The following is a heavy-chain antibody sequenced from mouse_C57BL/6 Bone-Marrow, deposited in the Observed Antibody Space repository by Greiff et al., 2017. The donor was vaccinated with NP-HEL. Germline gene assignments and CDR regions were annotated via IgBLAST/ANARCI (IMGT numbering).Heavy chain of an antibody. V-gene: IGHV5-4*01. J-gene: IGHJ2*01. CDR2: ISDGGSYT. CDR1: GFTFSSYA. CDR3: ERANYYGS. D-gene: IGHD1-1*01. Sequence: VQLQESGGGLVKPGGSLKLSCAASGFTFSSYAMSWVRQTPEKRLEWVATISDGGSYTYYPATVKGRFTISSDNAKNNLYLQMSHLKAKDTARYYCERANYYGSWGQGTTLTVSS.